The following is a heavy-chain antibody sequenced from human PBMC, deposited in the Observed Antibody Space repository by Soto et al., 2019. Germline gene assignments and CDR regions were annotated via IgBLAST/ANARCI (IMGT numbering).Heavy chain of an antibody. CDR3: AKSYCTNGVCYSDY. CDR1: GFTFSSYG. Sequence: PGGSLRLSCAASGFTFSSYGMHWVRQAPGKGLEWVAVISYDGSNKYYADSVKGRFTISRDNSKNTLYLQMNSLRAEDTAVYYCAKSYCTNGVCYSDYWGQGTLVTVSS. CDR2: ISYDGSNK. D-gene: IGHD2-8*01. J-gene: IGHJ4*02. V-gene: IGHV3-30*18.